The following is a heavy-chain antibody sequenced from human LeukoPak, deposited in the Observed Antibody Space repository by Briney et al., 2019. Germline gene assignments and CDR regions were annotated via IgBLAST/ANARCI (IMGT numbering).Heavy chain of an antibody. CDR1: GYSISSGYY. CDR3: AREADRWFDP. V-gene: IGHV4-38-2*02. CDR2: MYISGST. J-gene: IGHJ5*02. Sequence: PSETLSLTCTVSGYSISSGYYWGWIRQPPGKGLEWIGTMYISGSTDYNPSLESRVTISVDTSKNQFSLKLSSVTAADTAVYYCAREADRWFDPWGQGTLVTVSS.